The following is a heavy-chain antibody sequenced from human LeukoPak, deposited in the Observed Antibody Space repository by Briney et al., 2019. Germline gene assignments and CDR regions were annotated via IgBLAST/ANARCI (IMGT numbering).Heavy chain of an antibody. CDR2: ISNDGSNK. CDR3: AREAEALDY. V-gene: IGHV3-30-3*01. Sequence: GGSLRLSCAASGFTFSSYAMHWVRQAPGKGLEWVTAISNDGSNKDYADSVKGRFTISRDNSKNTAYLQVNSLRAEDTAVYYCAREAEALDYWGQGTLVTVSS. J-gene: IGHJ4*02. CDR1: GFTFSSYA.